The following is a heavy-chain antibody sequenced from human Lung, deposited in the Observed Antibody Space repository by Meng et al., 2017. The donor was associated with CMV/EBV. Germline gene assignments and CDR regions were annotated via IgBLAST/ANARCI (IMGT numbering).Heavy chain of an antibody. CDR1: GFTFSTYA. CDR2: ISGSGAGT. V-gene: IGHV3-23*01. Sequence: GESLKISCAASGFTFSTYAMSWVRQAPGKGLEWVSAISGSGAGTYYTDSVKGRFTISRDNSKNTLYLQMNSLRAEDTAIYYCVREALGSGCIYNWFDPWGQGXLVTVSS. D-gene: IGHD3-10*01. CDR3: VREALGSGCIYNWFDP. J-gene: IGHJ5*02.